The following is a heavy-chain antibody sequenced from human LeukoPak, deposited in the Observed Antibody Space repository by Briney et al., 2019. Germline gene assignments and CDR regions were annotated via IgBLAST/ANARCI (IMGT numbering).Heavy chain of an antibody. J-gene: IGHJ5*02. V-gene: IGHV1-2*02. CDR1: GYTFTGYY. CDR2: INPNSGGT. CDR3: ARDTAMVTYWFDP. Sequence: ASVKVSCKASGYTFTGYYMHWVRQAPGQGLEWMGWINPNSGGTNYAQKFQGRVTMTRDTSISTAHMELSRLRSDDTAVYYCARDTAMVTYWFDPWGQGTLVTVSS. D-gene: IGHD5-18*01.